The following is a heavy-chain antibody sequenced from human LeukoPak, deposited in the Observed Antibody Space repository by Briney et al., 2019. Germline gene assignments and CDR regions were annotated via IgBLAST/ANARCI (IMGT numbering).Heavy chain of an antibody. CDR2: ISSSSSYI. J-gene: IGHJ4*02. V-gene: IGHV3-21*01. D-gene: IGHD5-18*01. Sequence: GGSLRLSCAASGFTFSSYSMNWVRQAPGKGLEWVSSISSSSSYIYYADSVKGRFTISRDNAKNSLYLQMNSLRAEDTAVYYCARGVYSYGELDYWGQGTLVTVSS. CDR3: ARGVYSYGELDY. CDR1: GFTFSSYS.